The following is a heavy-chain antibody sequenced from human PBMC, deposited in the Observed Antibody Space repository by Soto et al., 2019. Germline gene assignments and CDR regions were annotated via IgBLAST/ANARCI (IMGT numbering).Heavy chain of an antibody. CDR3: ARDGWGGYDLGYYGMEV. CDR1: GGTFSSYA. CDR2: IIPIFGTA. Sequence: SVKVSCKASGGTFSSYAISWVRQAPGQGLEWMGGIIPIFGTANYAQKFQGRVTITADKSTSTAYMELSSLRSEDTAVYCCARDGWGGYDLGYYGMEVWGQGTTVTVSS. D-gene: IGHD5-12*01. V-gene: IGHV1-69*06. J-gene: IGHJ6*02.